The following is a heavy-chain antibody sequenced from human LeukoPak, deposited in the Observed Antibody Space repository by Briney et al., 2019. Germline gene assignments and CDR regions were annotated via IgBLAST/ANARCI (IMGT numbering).Heavy chain of an antibody. CDR1: GFTFSSYG. Sequence: PGGSLRLSCAASGFTFSSYGMHWVRQAPGKGLEWVAVIWYDGSNKYYADSVKGRFTISRDNSKNTLYLQMNSLRAEDTAVYYCAREPYEEGEDYWGQGTLVTVSS. D-gene: IGHD5-12*01. CDR2: IWYDGSNK. CDR3: AREPYEEGEDY. V-gene: IGHV3-33*01. J-gene: IGHJ4*02.